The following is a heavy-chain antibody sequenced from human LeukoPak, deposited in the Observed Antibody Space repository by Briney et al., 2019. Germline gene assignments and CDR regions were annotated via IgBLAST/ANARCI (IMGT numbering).Heavy chain of an antibody. CDR2: INHSGST. V-gene: IGHV4-34*01. D-gene: IGHD1-26*01. J-gene: IGHJ5*02. Sequence: SETLSLTCAVYGGSFSGYYWSWIRQPPGKGLEWIGEINHSGSTNYNPSLKSRVTISVDTSKNQFSLNLSSVTATDTAVYYCARHFTGSSLGRARVFDLWGQGTLVTVSS. CDR1: GGSFSGYY. CDR3: ARHFTGSSLGRARVFDL.